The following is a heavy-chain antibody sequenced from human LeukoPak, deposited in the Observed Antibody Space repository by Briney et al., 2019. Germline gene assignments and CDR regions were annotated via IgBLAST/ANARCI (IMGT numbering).Heavy chain of an antibody. CDR3: AKEGGYYDFWSGYYRGFDY. J-gene: IGHJ4*02. V-gene: IGHV4-4*02. CDR1: GGSISSSNW. D-gene: IGHD3-3*01. Sequence: PSGTLSLTCAVSGGSISSSNWWSWVRQPPGKGLEWIGEIYHSGSTNYNPSLKSRVTISVDKSKNQFSLKLSSVTAADTAVYYCAKEGGYYDFWSGYYRGFDYWGQGTLVTVSS. CDR2: IYHSGST.